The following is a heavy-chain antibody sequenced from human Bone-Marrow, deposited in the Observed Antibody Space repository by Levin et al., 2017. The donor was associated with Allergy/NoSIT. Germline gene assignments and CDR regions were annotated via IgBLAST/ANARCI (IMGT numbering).Heavy chain of an antibody. CDR1: GFIVNDYY. V-gene: IGHV3-66*01. D-gene: IGHD3-10*01. J-gene: IGHJ5*02. CDR3: ARGPRIGNARGWFDP. Sequence: GESLKISCEVSGFIVNDYYMKWVRQAPGKGPECVSVIYSGDRTFYSDSVKGRFTISRENSNNTLYLQMNSLRVEDSARYYCARGPRIGNARGWFDPWGHGTLVTVTS. CDR2: IYSGDRT.